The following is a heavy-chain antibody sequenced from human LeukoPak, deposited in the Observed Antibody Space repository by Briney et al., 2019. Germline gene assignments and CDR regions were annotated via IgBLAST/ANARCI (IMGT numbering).Heavy chain of an antibody. J-gene: IGHJ3*02. CDR3: AKGSGYYGAFDI. V-gene: IGHV3-23*01. Sequence: GGSLRLSCAASGFTFSSYAMSWVRQAPGKGLEWVSAISGSGGSTHYADSVKGRFTISRDNSKNTLYLQMNSLRAEDTAVYYCAKGSGYYGAFDIWGQGTMVTVSS. D-gene: IGHD3-3*01. CDR2: ISGSGGST. CDR1: GFTFSSYA.